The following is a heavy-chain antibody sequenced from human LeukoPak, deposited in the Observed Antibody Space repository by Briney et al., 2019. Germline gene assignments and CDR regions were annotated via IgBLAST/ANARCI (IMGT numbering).Heavy chain of an antibody. CDR1: GYSFTTYW. Sequence: KDGESLKISCRGSGYSFTTYWIAWVRQMPGKGLEWMGTIYPGDSETRYSPSFEGLVAISVDKSISTAYLQWSSLKASDTAMYYCARSYYDFWSGAFDIWGQGTMVTVSS. J-gene: IGHJ3*02. CDR3: ARSYYDFWSGAFDI. CDR2: IYPGDSET. D-gene: IGHD3-3*01. V-gene: IGHV5-51*01.